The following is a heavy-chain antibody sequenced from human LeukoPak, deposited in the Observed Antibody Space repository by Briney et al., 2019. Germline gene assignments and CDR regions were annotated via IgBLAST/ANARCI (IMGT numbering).Heavy chain of an antibody. D-gene: IGHD3-9*01. CDR1: GFTFKTYG. J-gene: IGHJ4*02. Sequence: GGSLRLSCAASGFTFKTYGMHWVRQAPGKGLEWVAVISYDGSNKYYADSVKGRFTISRDNSKNTLYLQMNSLRAEDTAVYYCARPAVNYDILTGFDYWGQGTLVTVSS. CDR2: ISYDGSNK. CDR3: ARPAVNYDILTGFDY. V-gene: IGHV3-30*03.